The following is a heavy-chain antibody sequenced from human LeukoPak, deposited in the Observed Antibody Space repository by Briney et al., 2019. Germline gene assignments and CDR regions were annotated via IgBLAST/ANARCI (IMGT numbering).Heavy chain of an antibody. V-gene: IGHV1-18*01. J-gene: IGHJ4*02. D-gene: IGHD3-3*01. CDR2: ISAYNGNT. CDR1: GYTFTSYG. Sequence: GASVKVSCKASGYTFTSYGISWVRQAPGQGLEWMGWISAYNGNTNYAQKLQGRVTMTTDTSTSTAYMELRSLRSDDTAVYYCARDGYYDFWSGYYPYLYLDYWGQGTLVTVSS. CDR3: ARDGYYDFWSGYYPYLYLDY.